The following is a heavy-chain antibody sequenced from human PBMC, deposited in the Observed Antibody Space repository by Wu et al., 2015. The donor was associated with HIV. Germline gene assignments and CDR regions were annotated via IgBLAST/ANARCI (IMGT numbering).Heavy chain of an antibody. D-gene: IGHD2-2*01. CDR1: GYTFTGYY. CDR3: ARPRYCSSTSCPNWFDP. Sequence: QVQLVQSGAEVKKPGASVKVSCKASGYTFTGYYMHWVRQAPGQGLEWMGWINPNSGGTNYAQKFQGRVTMTRDTSISTAYMELSRLRSDDTAVYYCARPRYCSSTSCPNWFDPWGQGTLVTVSS. V-gene: IGHV1-2*02. J-gene: IGHJ5*02. CDR2: INPNSGGT.